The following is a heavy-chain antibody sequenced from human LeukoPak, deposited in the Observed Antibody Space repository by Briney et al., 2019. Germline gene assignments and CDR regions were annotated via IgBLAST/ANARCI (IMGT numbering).Heavy chain of an antibody. Sequence: SETLSLTCTVSGGSVSSSSYYWGWIRQPPGKGLEWIGSIYYSGSTYYNPSLKSRVSISVATSKNQFSLKLNSLTAADTAVYYCASWSFITGSRNWGQGTLVTVSS. CDR3: ASWSFITGSRN. CDR2: IYYSGST. V-gene: IGHV4-39*07. D-gene: IGHD1-20*01. J-gene: IGHJ4*02. CDR1: GGSVSSSSYY.